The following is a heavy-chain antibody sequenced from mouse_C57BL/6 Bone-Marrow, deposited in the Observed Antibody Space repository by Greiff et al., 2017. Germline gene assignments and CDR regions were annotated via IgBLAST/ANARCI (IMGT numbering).Heavy chain of an antibody. CDR2: IWRGGST. J-gene: IGHJ3*01. CDR1: GFSLTSYG. D-gene: IGHD2-3*01. V-gene: IGHV2-5*01. Sequence: QVQLQQSGPGLVQPSQSLSITCTVSGFSLTSYGVHWVRQSPGKGLEWLGVIWRGGSTDYNAAFMSRLSITKDNSKSQVFFKMNSLQADDTAIYYCAKNDGYYPAWFAYWGQGTLVTVSA. CDR3: AKNDGYYPAWFAY.